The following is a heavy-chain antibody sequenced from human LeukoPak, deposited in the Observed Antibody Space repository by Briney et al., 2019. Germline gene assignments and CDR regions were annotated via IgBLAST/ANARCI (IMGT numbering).Heavy chain of an antibody. CDR2: IYNGVDT. V-gene: IGHV4-61*01. J-gene: IGHJ4*02. CDR1: GASVSSASY. CDR3: AKDSFVGSILTGYGTFDY. Sequence: SETLSLTCTVSGASVSSASYWSWIRQPPGKGVEWIAHIYNGVDTNYNPSLKSRVTISVDTSKNQFSLRLNSVTAADTAVYYCAKDSFVGSILTGYGTFDYWGQGTLVTVSS. D-gene: IGHD3-9*01.